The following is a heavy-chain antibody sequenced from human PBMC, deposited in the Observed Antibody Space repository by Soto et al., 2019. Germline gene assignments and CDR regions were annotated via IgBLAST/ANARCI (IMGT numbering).Heavy chain of an antibody. J-gene: IGHJ5*02. CDR1: GYTFSSYG. D-gene: IGHD2-2*01. CDR3: ARDHVVVVPAAHHMFDP. V-gene: IGHV1-18*04. CDR2: ISAYNGNT. Sequence: GSSVKVSCKASGYTFSSYGISWVRQAPGQGLEWMGWISAYNGNTNYAQKLQGRVTMTTDTSTSTAYMELRSLRSDDTAVYYCARDHVVVVPAAHHMFDPCCQGTLVTISS.